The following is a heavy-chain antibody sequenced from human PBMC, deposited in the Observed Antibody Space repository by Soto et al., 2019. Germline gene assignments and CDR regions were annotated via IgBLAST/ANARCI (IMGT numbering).Heavy chain of an antibody. D-gene: IGHD3-16*01. J-gene: IGHJ3*02. CDR2: ISYSGST. V-gene: IGHV4-39*01. Sequence: SETLSLTCTVSGGSISSTNFYWDWIRQPPGKGLEWIGTISYSGSTHYNPSPRSRVTISVDTSKNQFSLRLISVTAADTAVYYCTGYHLGVMVTFDIWGQGTMVTVSS. CDR1: GGSISSTNFY. CDR3: TGYHLGVMVTFDI.